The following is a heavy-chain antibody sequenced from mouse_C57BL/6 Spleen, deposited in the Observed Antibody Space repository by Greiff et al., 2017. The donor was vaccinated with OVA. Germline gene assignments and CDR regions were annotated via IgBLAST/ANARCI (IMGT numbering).Heavy chain of an antibody. Sequence: EVQLQQTGPVLVKPGASVKMSCKASGYTFTDYYMNWVKQSHGKSLEWIGVINPYNGGTSYNQKFKGKATLTVDKSSSTAYMELNSLTSEDSAVYYGARGGLYDGYLDYWGQGTTLTVSS. CDR2: INPYNGGT. V-gene: IGHV1-19*01. J-gene: IGHJ2*01. CDR3: ARGGLYDGYLDY. CDR1: GYTFTDYY. D-gene: IGHD2-3*01.